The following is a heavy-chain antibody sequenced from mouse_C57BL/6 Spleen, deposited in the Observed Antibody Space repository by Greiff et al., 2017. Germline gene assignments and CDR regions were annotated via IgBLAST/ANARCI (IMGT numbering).Heavy chain of an antibody. J-gene: IGHJ2*01. CDR2: FYPGSGSI. CDR1: GYTFTEYT. CDR3: SRHEDETGTRY. V-gene: IGHV1-62-2*01. Sequence: QVHVKQSGAELVKPGASVKLSCKASGYTFTEYTIHWVKQRSGQGLEWIGWFYPGSGSIKYNETFKDKATLTAYKSSSTVYMELSRLTSEDSAVYFCSRHEDETGTRYWGQGTTLTVSS. D-gene: IGHD4-1*01.